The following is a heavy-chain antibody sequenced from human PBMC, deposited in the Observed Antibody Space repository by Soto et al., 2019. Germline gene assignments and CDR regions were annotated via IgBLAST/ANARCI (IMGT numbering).Heavy chain of an antibody. CDR3: ATTMVRGVIILFDY. V-gene: IGHV4-39*01. Sequence: SETLSLTCTVSGGSISSSSYYWGWIRQPPGKGLEWIGSIYYSGSTYYNPSLKSRVTISVDTSKNQFSLKLSSVTAADTAVYYCATTMVRGVIILFDYWGQGTLVTVSS. D-gene: IGHD3-10*01. CDR1: GGSISSSSYY. CDR2: IYYSGST. J-gene: IGHJ4*02.